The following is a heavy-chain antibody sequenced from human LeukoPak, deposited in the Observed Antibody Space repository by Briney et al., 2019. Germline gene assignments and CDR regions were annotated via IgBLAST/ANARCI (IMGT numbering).Heavy chain of an antibody. D-gene: IGHD2-15*01. J-gene: IGHJ4*02. Sequence: GGSLRLSCAASGFTFSIYWMTWVRQAPGKGLEWVANIKEDGSEKYYVDSVKGRFTISRDNAKNSLYLQMNSLRAEDTAVYYCAKEGYCSGGSCYSPYYFDYWGQGTLVTVSS. CDR1: GFTFSIYW. V-gene: IGHV3-7*01. CDR3: AKEGYCSGGSCYSPYYFDY. CDR2: IKEDGSEK.